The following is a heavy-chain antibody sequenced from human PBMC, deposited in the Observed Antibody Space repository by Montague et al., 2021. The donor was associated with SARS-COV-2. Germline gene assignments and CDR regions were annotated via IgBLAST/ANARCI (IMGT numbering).Heavy chain of an antibody. CDR1: GGSISSSSYY. CDR3: ARLPYFYDSTHAFDI. D-gene: IGHD3-22*01. CDR2: IFYSGST. V-gene: IGHV4-39*01. Sequence: SETLSLTCTVSGGSISSSSYYWGWIRQPPGKGLEWIGNIFYSGSTYYNTSLKSRVTLSVDTSKNQFSLRLSSVTAADTAVYYCARLPYFYDSTHAFDIWGQGTMVTVSS. J-gene: IGHJ3*02.